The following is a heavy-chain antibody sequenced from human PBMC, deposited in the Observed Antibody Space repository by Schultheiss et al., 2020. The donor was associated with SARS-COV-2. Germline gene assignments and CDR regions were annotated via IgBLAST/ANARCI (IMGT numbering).Heavy chain of an antibody. V-gene: IGHV3-23*01. CDR1: GFTFSTYA. CDR2: ISTTGGAT. Sequence: GGSLRLSCAASGFTFSTYAMNWVRQAPGKGLEWVSVISTTGGATYYADSVKGRFTISRDNSKNTLYLQMNSLRAEDTAVYYCAKDNSNSGYVDYYYYGMDVWGQGTTVTVSS. CDR3: AKDNSNSGYVDYYYYGMDV. J-gene: IGHJ6*02. D-gene: IGHD5-12*01.